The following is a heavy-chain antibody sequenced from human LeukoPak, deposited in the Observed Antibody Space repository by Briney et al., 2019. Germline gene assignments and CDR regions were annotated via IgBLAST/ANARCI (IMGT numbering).Heavy chain of an antibody. D-gene: IGHD5-18*01. CDR3: VRHGYTYGSIDY. V-gene: IGHV4-59*01. J-gene: IGHJ4*02. Sequence: KPSETLSLTCTVSGGSISRCYWGWIRQPPGKGLEWIGYIYYSGSTNYNPSLKSRVTISVDTSKNQFSLKLSSVTAADTAVYYCVRHGYTYGSIDYWGQGTLVTVSS. CDR2: IYYSGST. CDR1: GGSISRCY.